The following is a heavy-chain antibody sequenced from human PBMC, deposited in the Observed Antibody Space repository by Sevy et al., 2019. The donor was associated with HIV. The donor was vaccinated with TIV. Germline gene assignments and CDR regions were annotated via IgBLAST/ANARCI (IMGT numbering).Heavy chain of an antibody. V-gene: IGHV3-53*01. CDR3: ASIGRDGYNYYFDY. J-gene: IGHJ4*02. CDR1: GFAVSSNY. CDR2: IYSGGST. D-gene: IGHD5-12*01. Sequence: GGSLRLSCAASGFAVSSNYMSWVCQAPGKGLEWVSVIYSGGSTYYADSVKGRFTISRDNSKNTLYLQMNSLRAEDTAVYYCASIGRDGYNYYFDYWGQGTLVTVSS.